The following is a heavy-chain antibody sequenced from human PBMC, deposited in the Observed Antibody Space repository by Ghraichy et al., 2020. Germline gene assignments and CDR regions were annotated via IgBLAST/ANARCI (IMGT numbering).Heavy chain of an antibody. J-gene: IGHJ4*02. V-gene: IGHV4-59*01. CDR3: ARIRGLGFCTSTSCPYLGGFDY. CDR2: MYHSGNT. CDR1: GGSIDTFY. D-gene: IGHD2-2*01. Sequence: SETLSLTCTVSGGSIDTFYWGWIRQPPGKGLEWIGYMYHSGNTNYNPSLKSRVTISADTSKKQFSLRLTSVTTADTAVYYCARIRGLGFCTSTSCPYLGGFDYWGQGSLVIVS.